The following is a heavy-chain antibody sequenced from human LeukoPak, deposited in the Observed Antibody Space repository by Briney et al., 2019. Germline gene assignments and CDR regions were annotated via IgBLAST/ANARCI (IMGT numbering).Heavy chain of an antibody. J-gene: IGHJ6*02. CDR1: GFTFSSNA. Sequence: GGSLRLSCEASGFTFSSNAMSWVRQAPGKGLEWVSGIGGSGGNTDYADSVKGRFTISRDNSKNTLCLQMNSLRAEDTAVYYCATSWGPDTSTSRWGRDGVDVWGQGTTVTVPS. CDR2: IGGSGGNT. D-gene: IGHD3-16*01. CDR3: ATSWGPDTSTSRWGRDGVDV. V-gene: IGHV3-23*01.